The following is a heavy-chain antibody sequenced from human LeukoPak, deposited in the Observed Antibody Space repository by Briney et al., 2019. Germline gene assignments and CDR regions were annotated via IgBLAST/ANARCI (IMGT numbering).Heavy chain of an antibody. Sequence: ASVKVSCKASGYTFTSYYMHWVRQAPGQGLEWMGIINPSGGSTSYAQKFQGRVTMTRDTSTSTVYMELSSLRFEDTAVYYSARVVTRLREGAYQYDLDVWGQGTTVTVSS. CDR1: GYTFTSYY. CDR2: INPSGGST. CDR3: ARVVTRLREGAYQYDLDV. V-gene: IGHV1-46*01. D-gene: IGHD3-16*01. J-gene: IGHJ6*02.